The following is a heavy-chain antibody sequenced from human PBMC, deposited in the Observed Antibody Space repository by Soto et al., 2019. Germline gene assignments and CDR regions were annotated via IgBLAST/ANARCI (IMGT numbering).Heavy chain of an antibody. D-gene: IGHD2-15*01. CDR2: INPSGGST. Sequence: GASVKVSCKASGYTFTSYYMHWVRQAPGQGLEWMGIINPSGGSTSYAQKFQGRVTMTRDTSTSTVYMELSSLRSEDTAVYYCARDYPEIYCSGGSCYDPGYYYYGMDVWGQGTTVTVSS. J-gene: IGHJ6*02. CDR3: ARDYPEIYCSGGSCYDPGYYYYGMDV. V-gene: IGHV1-46*01. CDR1: GYTFTSYY.